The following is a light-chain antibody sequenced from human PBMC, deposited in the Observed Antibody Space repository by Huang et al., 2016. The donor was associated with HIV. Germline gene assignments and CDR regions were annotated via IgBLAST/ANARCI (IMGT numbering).Light chain of an antibody. Sequence: EIVLTQSPGTLSLSPGERATLSCRASQSISGNYLGWYQQKPGQAPRLLIYDASSRATGIPDRSSGGGSGTDFTLTISRLEPEDFAVYYCQQYGSSPVTFGGGTKVEIK. CDR2: DAS. CDR3: QQYGSSPVT. J-gene: IGKJ4*01. CDR1: QSISGNY. V-gene: IGKV3-20*01.